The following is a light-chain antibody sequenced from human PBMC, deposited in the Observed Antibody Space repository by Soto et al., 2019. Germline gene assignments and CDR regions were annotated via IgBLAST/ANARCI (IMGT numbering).Light chain of an antibody. CDR3: NSYVTSNVVI. V-gene: IGLV2-8*01. J-gene: IGLJ2*01. CDR2: EVN. CDR1: SSDVGGYNS. Sequence: QSVLTQPASVSGSPGQSITISCTGTSSDVGGYNSVSWYQQHPGKAPKLMIYEVNKRPSGVPARFSGSKSGNTASLTVSGLQAEDEAVYYCNSYVTSNVVIFGGGTSLTVL.